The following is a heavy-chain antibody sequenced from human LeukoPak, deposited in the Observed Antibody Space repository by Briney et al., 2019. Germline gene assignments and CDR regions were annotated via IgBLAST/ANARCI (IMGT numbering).Heavy chain of an antibody. CDR2: IIPIFGTA. CDR3: ARDRAPSYDTSHYMDV. D-gene: IGHD3-22*01. Sequence: ASVKVSCKASGGTFISYAISWVRQAPGQGLEWMGGIIPIFGTANYAQKFQGRVTITADKSTSTAYMELSSLRAEDTAVYYCARDRAPSYDTSHYMDVWGKGTTVTVSS. CDR1: GGTFISYA. V-gene: IGHV1-69*06. J-gene: IGHJ6*03.